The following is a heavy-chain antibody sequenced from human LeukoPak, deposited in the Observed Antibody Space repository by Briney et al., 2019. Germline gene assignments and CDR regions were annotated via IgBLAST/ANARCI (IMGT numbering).Heavy chain of an antibody. CDR2: ISAYNGNT. Sequence: ASVKVSCKASGYTFTSYGISWVRQAPGQGLEWMGWISAYNGNTNYAQKLQGRVTMTTDTSTSTAYMELRSLRSDDTAVYYCARVGVIVVVPAAMDYWGQGTLVTVSS. V-gene: IGHV1-18*01. CDR1: GYTFTSYG. D-gene: IGHD2-2*01. J-gene: IGHJ4*02. CDR3: ARVGVIVVVPAAMDY.